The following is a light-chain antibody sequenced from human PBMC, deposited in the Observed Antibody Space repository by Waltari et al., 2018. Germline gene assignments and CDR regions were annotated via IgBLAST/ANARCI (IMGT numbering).Light chain of an antibody. J-gene: IGLJ3*02. CDR1: SSNIGTHH. V-gene: IGLV1-47*01. CDR3: ATWDDSLSGRM. CDR2: RND. Sequence: QSVLTQPPSASGTPGPRVTIPCSGSSSNIGTHHVYWYPPPPGTAPKLLIYRNDQRPSGVPDRFSGSKSGTSASLAISGLRSEDEADYYCATWDDSLSGRMFGGGTKLTVL.